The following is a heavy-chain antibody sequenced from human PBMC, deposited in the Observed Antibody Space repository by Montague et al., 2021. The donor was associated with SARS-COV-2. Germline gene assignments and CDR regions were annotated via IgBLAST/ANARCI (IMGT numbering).Heavy chain of an antibody. J-gene: IGHJ4*02. CDR1: GFTFSSSA. CDR3: AKVDSVFP. D-gene: IGHD3/OR15-3a*01. CDR2: IYGATGRT. V-gene: IGHV3-23*03. Sequence: SLRLSCAASGFTFSSSALSWVRQAPGKGLEWVSNIYGATGRTFYADSVKGRFTMSRENSKNTLYLQMNSLRVDGTAVYYCAKVDSVFPWGQGTLVTVSS.